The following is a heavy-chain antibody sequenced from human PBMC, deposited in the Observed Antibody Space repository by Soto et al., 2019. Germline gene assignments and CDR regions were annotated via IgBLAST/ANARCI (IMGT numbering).Heavy chain of an antibody. CDR2: IIPIVAAA. Sequence: GASVKVSCKASGGTFISYAISWVRQAPGQGFEWMGGIIPIVAAADYAQKFQGRVSITADKSTNTVYMELSSLRSEDTAVYYCARGRVPYYFDSGGDFNNWFDLWGQGTLVTVSS. V-gene: IGHV1-69*06. J-gene: IGHJ5*02. CDR1: GGTFISYA. D-gene: IGHD3-22*01. CDR3: ARGRVPYYFDSGGDFNNWFDL.